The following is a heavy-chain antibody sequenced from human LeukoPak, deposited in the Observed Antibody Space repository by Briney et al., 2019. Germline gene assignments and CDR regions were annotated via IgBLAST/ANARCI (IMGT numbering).Heavy chain of an antibody. J-gene: IGHJ5*02. CDR2: MNANSGST. D-gene: IGHD1-26*01. Sequence: ASVKVSCKASGYTFTSYDINWVRQATGQGLEWMGWMNANSGSTGYAQKFQGRVTMTRSISISTAYMELSSLRSEDTVVYYCVRVQWELRRDWFDPWGQGTLVTVSS. V-gene: IGHV1-8*01. CDR1: GYTFTSYD. CDR3: VRVQWELRRDWFDP.